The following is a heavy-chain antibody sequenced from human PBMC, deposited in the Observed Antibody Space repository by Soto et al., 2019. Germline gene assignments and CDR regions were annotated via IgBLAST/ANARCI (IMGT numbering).Heavy chain of an antibody. V-gene: IGHV1-2*04. Sequence: ASVKVSCKASGYTFTGYYMHWVRQAPGQGLEWMGWINPNSGGTNDAQKFQGWVTMTRDTSISTAYMELSRLRSDDTAVYYGAREKLGIAAAGNSVGWGKYYYYYGMDVWGQGTTVTVSS. J-gene: IGHJ6*02. CDR2: INPNSGGT. CDR1: GYTFTGYY. CDR3: AREKLGIAAAGNSVGWGKYYYYYGMDV. D-gene: IGHD6-13*01.